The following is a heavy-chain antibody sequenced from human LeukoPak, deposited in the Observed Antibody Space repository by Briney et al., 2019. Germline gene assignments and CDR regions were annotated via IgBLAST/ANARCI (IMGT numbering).Heavy chain of an antibody. Sequence: GESLKISCKGSGYSFTTYWIAWLRQMPGKGLEWMGVIYPGDSDTRYSPSFQGQVTLSADKSISTAYLQWSSLKASDTAIHYCARALVGAATLSYWGQGTLATVSS. CDR2: IYPGDSDT. J-gene: IGHJ4*02. CDR1: GYSFTTYW. CDR3: ARALVGAATLSY. D-gene: IGHD1-26*01. V-gene: IGHV5-51*01.